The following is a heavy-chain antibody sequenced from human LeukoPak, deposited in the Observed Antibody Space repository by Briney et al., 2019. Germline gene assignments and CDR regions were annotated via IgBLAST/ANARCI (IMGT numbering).Heavy chain of an antibody. D-gene: IGHD2-15*01. V-gene: IGHV3-74*01. J-gene: IGHJ5*02. CDR1: GFSLSGYW. CDR3: ARDPRNVGLAP. CDR2: NNGDGSTT. Sequence: GGSLRLSCVASGFSLSGYWMYWVRQAPGRGLMYISRNNGDGSTTNYADVVKGRLTMSRDNVKNTLYLQMNSLRVEDTAVYYCARDPRNVGLAPWGQGTLVTVSS.